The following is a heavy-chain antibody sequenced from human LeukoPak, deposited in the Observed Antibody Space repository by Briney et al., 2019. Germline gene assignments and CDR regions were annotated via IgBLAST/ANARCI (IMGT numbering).Heavy chain of an antibody. J-gene: IGHJ6*02. V-gene: IGHV4-4*07. CDR3: ARARVGSSSPLGYYYYGMDV. D-gene: IGHD6-6*01. CDR2: IYTSGST. CDR1: GGSISSYY. Sequence: SETLSLTCTVSGGSISSYYWSWIRQPAGKGLEWIGRIYTSGSTNYDPSLKSRVTVSVDTSKNQFSLKLTSVTAADTAVYYCARARVGSSSPLGYYYYGMDVWGQGTTVTVSS.